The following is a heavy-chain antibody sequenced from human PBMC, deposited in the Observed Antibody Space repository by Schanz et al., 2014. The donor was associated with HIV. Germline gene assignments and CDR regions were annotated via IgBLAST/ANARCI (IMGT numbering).Heavy chain of an antibody. V-gene: IGHV1-8*02. CDR3: ARGRYYGSEFDY. CDR1: GYTFSDYD. J-gene: IGHJ4*02. Sequence: QVQLVQSGAEVTEPGASVKVSCEASGYTFSDYDINWVRQAPGQGLEWMGWMNPASGNTGIAEKFLGRLSLTRFTSTGTTYMELDSLRSEDTAVYYCARGRYYGSEFDYWGQGTLVTVSS. D-gene: IGHD3-10*01. CDR2: MNPASGNT.